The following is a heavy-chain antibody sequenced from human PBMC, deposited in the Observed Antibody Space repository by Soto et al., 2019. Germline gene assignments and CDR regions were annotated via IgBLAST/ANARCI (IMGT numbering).Heavy chain of an antibody. J-gene: IGHJ4*02. CDR3: ARDKGYCSDTSCPDFDY. D-gene: IGHD2-15*01. CDR1: GYTFTSYA. CDR2: VNPNLGKT. V-gene: IGHV1-3*01. Sequence: ASVKVSCKASGYTFTSYAMHWVRQAPGQRLEWMGRVNPNLGKTNYAKKFQGRFTIVVDTSTSTAYMELNSLRYEDTAVYYCARDKGYCSDTSCPDFDYWGQGTLVTVSS.